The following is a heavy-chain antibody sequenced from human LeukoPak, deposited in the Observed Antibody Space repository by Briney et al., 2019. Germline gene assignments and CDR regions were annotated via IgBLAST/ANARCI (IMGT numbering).Heavy chain of an antibody. J-gene: IGHJ4*02. CDR3: ARAYYESSAYRHAVYFDY. D-gene: IGHD3-22*01. Sequence: ASVKVSCKASGYTFTSSYMHWVRQAPGQGLEWMGIINPSDDSTRYAQKFQGRVTMTKDTSTNTVYMHLSSLSSDDTAVYYCARAYYESSAYRHAVYFDYWGQGTRVTVSS. CDR2: INPSDDST. CDR1: GYTFTSSY. V-gene: IGHV1-46*01.